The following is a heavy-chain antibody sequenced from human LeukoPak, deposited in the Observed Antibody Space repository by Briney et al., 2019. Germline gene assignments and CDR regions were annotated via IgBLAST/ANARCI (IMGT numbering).Heavy chain of an antibody. V-gene: IGHV3-74*01. CDR3: ARGTWATLYYYYMDV. CDR1: GFTFSSYW. Sequence: GGSLRLSCAASGFTFSSYWMHWVRQAPGKGLVWVSRINSDGSSTSCADSVKGRFTISRDNAKNTLYLQMNSLRAEDTAVYYCARGTWATLYYYYMDVWGKGTTVTVSS. CDR2: INSDGSST. D-gene: IGHD5-24*01. J-gene: IGHJ6*03.